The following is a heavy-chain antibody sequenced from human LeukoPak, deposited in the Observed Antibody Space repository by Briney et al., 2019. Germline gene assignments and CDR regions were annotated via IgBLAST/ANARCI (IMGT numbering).Heavy chain of an antibody. D-gene: IGHD3-22*01. J-gene: IGHJ6*02. V-gene: IGHV3-23*01. CDR2: ISGSGGRT. Sequence: GGSLRLSCAASGFTFSNYAMTWVRQAPGKGLEWVSGISGSGGRTAYADSVKGRFTISRDNSKNTLYLQLNSLRAEDTAVYYCAKDHYDSSGSYYYYGMDVWGQGTTVTVSS. CDR3: AKDHYDSSGSYYYYGMDV. CDR1: GFTFSNYA.